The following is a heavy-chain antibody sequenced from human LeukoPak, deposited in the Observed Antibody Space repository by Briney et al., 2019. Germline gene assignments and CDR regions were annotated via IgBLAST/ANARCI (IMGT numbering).Heavy chain of an antibody. D-gene: IGHD1/OR15-1a*01. CDR2: ISSSGGTI. Sequence: GGSLRLSCAASGFTFSSYEMNWVRQAPGKGLEWVSYISSSGGTIYYADSVKGRFTISRDNAKNSLYLQMNSLRAEDTAVYYCARTLEHGNYWGQGIPVTVSS. J-gene: IGHJ4*02. V-gene: IGHV3-48*03. CDR3: ARTLEHGNY. CDR1: GFTFSSYE.